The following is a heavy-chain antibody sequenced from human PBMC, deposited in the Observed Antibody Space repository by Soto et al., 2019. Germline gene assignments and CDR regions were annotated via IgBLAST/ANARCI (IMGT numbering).Heavy chain of an antibody. D-gene: IGHD6-6*01. CDR3: ARHYSSSSFLDG. Sequence: GESLKLSCTGSGYLFTHYWISWVHQMPGKGLEWMGEIDPRYSHANYSPSFQGHVTLSVDKSNSTAYLQWDSLRASDTAMYYCARHYSSSSFLDGWGQGTTVTVS. CDR2: IDPRYSHA. CDR1: GYLFTHYW. V-gene: IGHV5-10-1*01. J-gene: IGHJ6*02.